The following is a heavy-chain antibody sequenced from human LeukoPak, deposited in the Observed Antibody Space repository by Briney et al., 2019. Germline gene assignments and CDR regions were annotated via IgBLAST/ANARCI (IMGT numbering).Heavy chain of an antibody. V-gene: IGHV3-48*03. CDR2: ISNSGNTI. CDR3: ARDGGQQLVPGEFDY. J-gene: IGHJ4*02. CDR1: GFTFSSYE. D-gene: IGHD3-10*01. Sequence: PGGSLRLSCAASGFTFSSYEMNWVRQAQGKGLEWISYISNSGNTIYYADSVKGRFTISRDTAKKSLYLQMNSLRAEDTAVYYCARDGGQQLVPGEFDYWGQGTLVTVSS.